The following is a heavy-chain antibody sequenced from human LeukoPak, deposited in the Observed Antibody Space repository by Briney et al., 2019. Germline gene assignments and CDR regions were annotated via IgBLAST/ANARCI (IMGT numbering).Heavy chain of an antibody. V-gene: IGHV4-31*03. J-gene: IGHJ2*01. CDR2: INHSGST. CDR3: ARAARQGFTMIVVPFFYFDL. Sequence: PSETLSLTCTVSGGSISSGASDWGWIRQHPKRGLEWVGYINHSGSTYYNPSLGSRVIMSVDTSKNQFSLKLSSVTAADSAVYYCARAARQGFTMIVVPFFYFDLWGRGTLVTVSS. D-gene: IGHD3-22*01. CDR1: GGSISSGASD.